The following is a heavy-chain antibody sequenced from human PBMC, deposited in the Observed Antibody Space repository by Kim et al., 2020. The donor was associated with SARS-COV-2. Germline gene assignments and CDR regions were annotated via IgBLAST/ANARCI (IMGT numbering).Heavy chain of an antibody. Sequence: GGSLRLSCAASGFTFSNAWMSWVRQAPGKGLEWVGRIKSKTDGGTTDYATPVKGRFTISSDDSKNTLYLQMNSLKTEDTAVYYCTTSGGSFCSSTSCESGAFDIWGQGTMVTVSS. D-gene: IGHD2-2*01. V-gene: IGHV3-15*01. CDR2: IKSKTDGGTT. CDR3: TTSGGSFCSSTSCESGAFDI. J-gene: IGHJ3*02. CDR1: GFTFSNAW.